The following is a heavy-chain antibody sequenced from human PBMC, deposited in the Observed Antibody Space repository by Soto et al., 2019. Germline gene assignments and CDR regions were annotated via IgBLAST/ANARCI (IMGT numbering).Heavy chain of an antibody. Sequence: GGSLRLSCAASGFTFSSYAMSWVRQAPGKGLEWVSAISGSGGSTYYADSVKGRFTISRDNSKNTLYLQMNSLRAEDTAVYYCAKPRVAYDFWSGYYFDYWGQGTLVTVSS. CDR2: ISGSGGST. V-gene: IGHV3-23*01. CDR3: AKPRVAYDFWSGYYFDY. D-gene: IGHD3-3*01. CDR1: GFTFSSYA. J-gene: IGHJ4*02.